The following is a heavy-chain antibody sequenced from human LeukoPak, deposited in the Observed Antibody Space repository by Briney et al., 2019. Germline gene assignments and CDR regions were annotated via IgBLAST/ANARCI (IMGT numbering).Heavy chain of an antibody. CDR3: AKDPLVGYCSGGSCYFV. CDR2: ISGSGGST. CDR1: GFTFSSYG. J-gene: IGHJ4*02. Sequence: GGSLRLSCAASGFTFSSYGMHWVRQAPGKGLEWVSAISGSGGSTYYADSVKGRFTISRDNSKNTLYLQMNSLRAEDTAVYYCAKDPLVGYCSGGSCYFVWGQGTLVTVSS. D-gene: IGHD2-15*01. V-gene: IGHV3-23*01.